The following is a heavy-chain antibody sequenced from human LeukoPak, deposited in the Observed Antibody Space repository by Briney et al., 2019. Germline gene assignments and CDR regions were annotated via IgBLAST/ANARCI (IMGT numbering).Heavy chain of an antibody. V-gene: IGHV4-34*01. D-gene: IGHD3-10*01. CDR2: INHSGST. Sequence: SETLSLTCAVYGGSFSGYYWSWIRQPPGKGLEWIGEINHSGSTNYNPSLKSRVTISVDTSKNQFSLKLSSVTAADTAVYYCARDYYQYYFDYWGQGTLVTVSS. J-gene: IGHJ4*02. CDR1: GGSFSGYY. CDR3: ARDYYQYYFDY.